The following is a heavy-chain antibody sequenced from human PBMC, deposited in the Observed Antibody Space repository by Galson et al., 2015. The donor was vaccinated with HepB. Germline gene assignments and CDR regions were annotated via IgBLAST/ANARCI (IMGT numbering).Heavy chain of an antibody. Sequence: SLRLSCAASEFTFGTYWMTWVRQAPGKGLEWVANINRGGNDKYYVDSVKGRFTISRDNTKNSLYLQMNSLRADDTAVYYCVRGSPTHGDHVGYWGQGTLVTVSS. D-gene: IGHD4-17*01. CDR2: INRGGNDK. CDR3: VRGSPTHGDHVGY. CDR1: EFTFGTYW. J-gene: IGHJ4*02. V-gene: IGHV3-7*01.